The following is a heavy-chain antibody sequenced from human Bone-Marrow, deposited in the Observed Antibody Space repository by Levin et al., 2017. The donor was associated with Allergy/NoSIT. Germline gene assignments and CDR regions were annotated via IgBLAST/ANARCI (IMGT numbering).Heavy chain of an antibody. Sequence: PSETLSLTCAVYGGSFSGYYWSWIRQPPGKGLEWIGEINHSGSTNYNPSLKSRVTISVDTSKNQFSLKLSSVTAADTAVYYCARGGNNQSKSKDVWGKGTTVTVSS. V-gene: IGHV4-34*01. D-gene: IGHD1-14*01. CDR1: GGSFSGYY. CDR3: ARGGNNQSKSKDV. CDR2: INHSGST. J-gene: IGHJ6*04.